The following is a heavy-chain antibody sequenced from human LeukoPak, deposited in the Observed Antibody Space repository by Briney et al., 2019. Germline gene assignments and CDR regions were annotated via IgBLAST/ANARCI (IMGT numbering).Heavy chain of an antibody. Sequence: SQTLSLTCTASGGSISSGSYYWSWIRQPAGKGLEWIGRIYTSGSTNYNPSLKSRVTISVDTSKNQFSLKLSSVTAADTAVYYCARADSSSSAFDIWGQGTMVTVSS. CDR3: ARADSSSSAFDI. CDR1: GGSISSGSYY. CDR2: IYTSGST. J-gene: IGHJ3*02. D-gene: IGHD6-13*01. V-gene: IGHV4-61*02.